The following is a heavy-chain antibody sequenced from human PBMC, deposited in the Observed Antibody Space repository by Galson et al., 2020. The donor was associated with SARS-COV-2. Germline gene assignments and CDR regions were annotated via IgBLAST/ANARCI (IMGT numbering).Heavy chain of an antibody. CDR1: GGSISSGGYY. V-gene: IGHV4-31*03. CDR3: ARDRNCSGGSCSYFDY. CDR2: IYYSGST. D-gene: IGHD2-15*01. Sequence: SETLSLTCTVSGGSISSGGYYWSWIRRHPGKGLEWIGYIYYSGSTYYNPSLKSRVTISVDTSKNQFSLKLSSVTAADTAVYYCARDRNCSGGSCSYFDYWGQGTLVTVSS. J-gene: IGHJ4*02.